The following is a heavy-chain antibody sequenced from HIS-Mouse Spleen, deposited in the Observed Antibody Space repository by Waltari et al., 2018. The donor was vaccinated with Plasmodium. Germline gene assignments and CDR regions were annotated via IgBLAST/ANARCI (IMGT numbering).Heavy chain of an antibody. CDR2: INHSGST. Sequence: QVQLQQWGAGLLKPSETLSLTCAVCGGSLSGYYWVWIRQPPGKGLEWIGEINHSGSTNYNPSLKSRVTISVDTSKTQFSLKLSSVTAADTAVYYCARAPIRDAFDIWGQGTMVTVSS. CDR3: ARAPIRDAFDI. D-gene: IGHD3-9*01. J-gene: IGHJ3*02. CDR1: GGSLSGYY. V-gene: IGHV4-34*01.